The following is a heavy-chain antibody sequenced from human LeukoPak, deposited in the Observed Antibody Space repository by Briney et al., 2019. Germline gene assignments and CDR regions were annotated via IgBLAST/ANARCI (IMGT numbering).Heavy chain of an antibody. CDR1: GGSFSGYY. V-gene: IGHV4-34*01. Sequence: PSETLSLTCAVYGGSFSGYYWSWIRQPPGKGLEWIWEINHSGSTNYNPSLKSRVTISVDTSKNQFSLKLSSVTAADTAVYYCARGAVAGTHFDYWGQGTLVTVSS. CDR2: INHSGST. J-gene: IGHJ4*02. CDR3: ARGAVAGTHFDY. D-gene: IGHD6-19*01.